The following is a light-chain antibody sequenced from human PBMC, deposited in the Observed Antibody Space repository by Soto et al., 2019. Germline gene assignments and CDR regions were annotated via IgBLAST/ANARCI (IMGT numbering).Light chain of an antibody. CDR2: LNSDGSH. CDR1: SGHSSYA. Sequence: QLVLTQSPSASASLGASVKLTCTLSSGHSSYAIAWHQQQPEKGPRYLMKLNSDGSHSKGDGIPDRFSGSSSGAERYLTISSLQAADEADYYCQTWGTGIVVFGGGTKRTVL. CDR3: QTWGTGIVV. J-gene: IGLJ2*01. V-gene: IGLV4-69*01.